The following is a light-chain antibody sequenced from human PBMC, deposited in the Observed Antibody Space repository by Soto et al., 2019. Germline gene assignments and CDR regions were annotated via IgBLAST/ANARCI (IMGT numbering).Light chain of an antibody. V-gene: IGKV3-15*01. CDR1: QSVASN. CDR3: QQYNNWPPWT. J-gene: IGKJ1*01. CDR2: GTS. Sequence: EIVMTQSPASLSVSPGESVTLSCRASQSVASNLAWYQQKPGQAPRLLIYGTSTRATGVPARFSGSGSGTDFTLTISSLQSEDFAVYYCQQYNNWPPWTFGQGTKVDIK.